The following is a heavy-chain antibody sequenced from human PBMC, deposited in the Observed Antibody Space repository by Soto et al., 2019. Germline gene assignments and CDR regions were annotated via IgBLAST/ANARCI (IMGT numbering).Heavy chain of an antibody. CDR2: IYYSGST. CDR3: ARDRGSGSFAFDI. V-gene: IGHV4-31*03. CDR1: GGSISSGGYY. D-gene: IGHD3-10*01. Sequence: QVQLQESGPGLVKPSQTLSLTCTVSGGSISSGGYYWSWIRQHPGKGLEWIGYIYYSGSTYYNPSLKSRVXXSXDXXKNQFSLKLSSVTAADTAVYYCARDRGSGSFAFDIWGQGTMVTVSS. J-gene: IGHJ3*02.